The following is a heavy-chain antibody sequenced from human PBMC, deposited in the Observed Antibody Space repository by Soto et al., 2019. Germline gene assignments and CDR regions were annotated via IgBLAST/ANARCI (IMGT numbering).Heavy chain of an antibody. CDR3: ARDVSPGSSGLYLDAFDI. CDR2: INRDGSKK. V-gene: IGHV3-7*05. CDR1: GFTLSAYW. Sequence: EVQLEESGGDLVQPGGSLRPSCAASGFTLSAYWMTWVRQAPGKGLEWVANINRDGSKKSYLDSVRGRFTISRDNVGNSLYLQMDSLRADDTALYYCARDVSPGSSGLYLDAFDIWGQGTMVTVSS. D-gene: IGHD6-25*01. J-gene: IGHJ3*02.